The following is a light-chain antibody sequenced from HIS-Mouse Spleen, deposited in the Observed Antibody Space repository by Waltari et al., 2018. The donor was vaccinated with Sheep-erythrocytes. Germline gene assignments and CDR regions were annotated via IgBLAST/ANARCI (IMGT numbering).Light chain of an antibody. J-gene: IGKJ2*01. Sequence: DIVMTQSPLSLPVTPGEPASISFRSSQSLLHSNGYYSLDWYLQKPGQSPQLLIYLGANRASGVPDRFSGSGSGTDFTLNISRVEAEDVGVYYCMQALQTPRTFGQGTKLEIK. V-gene: IGKV2-28*01. CDR2: LGA. CDR3: MQALQTPRT. CDR1: QSLLHSNGYYS.